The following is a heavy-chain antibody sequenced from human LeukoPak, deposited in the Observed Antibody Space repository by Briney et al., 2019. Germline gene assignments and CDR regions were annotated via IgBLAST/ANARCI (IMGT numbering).Heavy chain of an antibody. J-gene: IGHJ5*02. CDR1: GGIFSSYA. CDR2: IIPIFGTA. D-gene: IGHD6-19*01. CDR3: ARGRGGIAVAGTSWFDP. Sequence: GASVKVSCKASGGIFSSYAISWVRQAPGQGLEWMGGIIPIFGTANYAQKFQGRVTITADESTSTAYMELSSLRSEDTAVYYCARGRGGIAVAGTSWFDPWGQGTLVTVSS. V-gene: IGHV1-69*01.